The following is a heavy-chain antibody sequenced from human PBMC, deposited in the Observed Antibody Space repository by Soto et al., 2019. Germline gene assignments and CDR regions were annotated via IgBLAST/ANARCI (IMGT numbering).Heavy chain of an antibody. CDR3: ARGVWWELRSLDY. V-gene: IGHV4-34*01. D-gene: IGHD1-26*01. CDR2: INHSGST. Sequence: SENLSLTCAVYGGSFSGYYWSWIRQPPGKGLEWIGEINHSGSTNYNPSLKSRVTISVDTSKNQFSLKLGSVTVADMAVYYCARGVWWELRSLDYWGQGTLVTVSS. CDR1: GGSFSGYY. J-gene: IGHJ4*02.